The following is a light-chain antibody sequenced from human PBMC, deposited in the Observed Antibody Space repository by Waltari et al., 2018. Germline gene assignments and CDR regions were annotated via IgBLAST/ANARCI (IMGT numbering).Light chain of an antibody. CDR1: QSVSSN. Sequence: EIVMTQSPATLSVSPGERATLSCRASQSVSSNLAWYQQKPGQAPMLLIYCASTRATGIPARCSGIGSGTEFTLTIRSMQSEDFAVYYCQQYNTWWTFGQGTKVEIK. J-gene: IGKJ1*01. CDR3: QQYNTWWT. CDR2: CAS. V-gene: IGKV3-15*01.